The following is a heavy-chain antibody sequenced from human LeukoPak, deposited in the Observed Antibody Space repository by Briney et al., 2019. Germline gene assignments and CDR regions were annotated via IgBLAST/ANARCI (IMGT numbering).Heavy chain of an antibody. CDR1: GFTFSSYS. V-gene: IGHV3-21*01. CDR2: ISSSSSYI. J-gene: IGHJ1*01. D-gene: IGHD3-22*01. Sequence: GGSLRLSCAASGFTFSSYSMNWVRQAPGKGLEWASSISSSSSYIYYADSVKGRFTISRDNAKNSLYLQMNSLRAEDTAVYYCIRANYDSSGYYSYAEYFQHWGQGTLVTVSS. CDR3: IRANYDSSGYYSYAEYFQH.